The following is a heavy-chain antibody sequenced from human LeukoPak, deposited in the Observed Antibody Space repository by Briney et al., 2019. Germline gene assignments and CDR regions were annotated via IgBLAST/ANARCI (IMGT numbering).Heavy chain of an antibody. J-gene: IGHJ4*02. CDR2: ISSSSSYI. V-gene: IGHV3-21*01. Sequence: GGSLRLSCAASGFTFSSYSMNWVRQAPGKGLEWVSSISSSSSYIYYADSVKGRFTISRDNAKNSLYLQMNSLRAEDTAVYYCAREGWELQGFDYWGQGTLVTVSS. D-gene: IGHD1-26*01. CDR1: GFTFSSYS. CDR3: AREGWELQGFDY.